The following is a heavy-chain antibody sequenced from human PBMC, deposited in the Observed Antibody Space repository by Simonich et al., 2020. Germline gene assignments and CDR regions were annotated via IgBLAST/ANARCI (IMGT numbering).Heavy chain of an antibody. CDR2: NYPGDSYT. Sequence: EVQLVQSGAEVKKPGESLTISCKGSGYSFTSYWIGWVRQMPGKGLDGMGTNYPGDSYTRDSPSFQGQITTSADKSISTAYLQWSSLKASDTAMYYCARQLNDFDIWGQGTMVTVSS. D-gene: IGHD1-1*01. CDR1: GYSFTSYW. J-gene: IGHJ3*02. CDR3: ARQLNDFDI. V-gene: IGHV5-51*01.